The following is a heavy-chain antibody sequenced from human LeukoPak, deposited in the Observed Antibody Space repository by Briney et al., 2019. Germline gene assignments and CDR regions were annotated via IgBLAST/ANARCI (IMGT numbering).Heavy chain of an antibody. J-gene: IGHJ4*02. Sequence: GESLKISCKGSGYSFKDYWIGWVRQMPGKGQEWMGIIYPGDSNTRYSPSFQGQVTISADKSISTAYLQWSSLKASDTAMYYCARQDGYGLYYFDYWGQGTLVTVSS. CDR2: IYPGDSNT. CDR1: GYSFKDYW. V-gene: IGHV5-51*01. CDR3: ARQDGYGLYYFDY. D-gene: IGHD5-24*01.